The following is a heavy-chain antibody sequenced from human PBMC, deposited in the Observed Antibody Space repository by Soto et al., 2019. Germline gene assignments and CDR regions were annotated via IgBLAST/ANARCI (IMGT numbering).Heavy chain of an antibody. V-gene: IGHV3-23*01. J-gene: IGHJ6*02. CDR1: GFTFSSYA. CDR2: ISGSGGTT. Sequence: GGSLRLSCAASGFTFSSYAMSWVRQAPGKGLEWVSGISGSGGTTFYADSVKGRFTISRDNSESTLYLQMNSLSAGDKAAYYCARELHGGSYGMDVWGQGTTVTVSS. CDR3: ARELHGGSYGMDV.